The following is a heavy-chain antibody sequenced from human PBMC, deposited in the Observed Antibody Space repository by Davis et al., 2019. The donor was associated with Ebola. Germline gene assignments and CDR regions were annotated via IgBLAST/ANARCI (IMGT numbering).Heavy chain of an antibody. Sequence: PSETLSLTCAVYGGSFSGYYWSWIRQPPGKGLEWIGEINHSGSTNYNPSLKSRVTISVDTSKNQFSLKLSSVTAADTAVYYCARAQRGPWLRNYYYGMDVWGQGTTVTVSS. CDR1: GGSFSGYY. V-gene: IGHV4-34*01. J-gene: IGHJ6*02. CDR3: ARAQRGPWLRNYYYGMDV. CDR2: INHSGST. D-gene: IGHD5-12*01.